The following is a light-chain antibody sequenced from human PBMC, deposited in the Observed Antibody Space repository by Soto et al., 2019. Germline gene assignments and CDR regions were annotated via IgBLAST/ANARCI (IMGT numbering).Light chain of an antibody. CDR1: SSDIGHYDY. CDR2: HVT. Sequence: QSALTQPPSVSGAPGQRVTISCTGTSSDIGHYDYVSWYQQHPGKAPKLMIYHVTYRPSGVSNRYSGSKSGNSASLTISGLQADDEADYYCCSLTTSHTYVFGSGTKVTVL. CDR3: CSLTTSHTYV. J-gene: IGLJ1*01. V-gene: IGLV2-14*03.